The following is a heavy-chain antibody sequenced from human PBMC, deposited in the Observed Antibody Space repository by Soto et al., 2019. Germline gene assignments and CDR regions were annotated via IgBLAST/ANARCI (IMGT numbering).Heavy chain of an antibody. CDR2: INSDGSST. Sequence: GGSLRLSCAASGFTFSSYWMHWVRQAPGKGLVWVSRINSDGSSTSYADSVKGRFTISRDNAKNTLYLQMNSLRAEDTAVYYCARDGYDFWSLGGMDVWGQGTTVTVSS. V-gene: IGHV3-74*01. CDR3: ARDGYDFWSLGGMDV. CDR1: GFTFSSYW. D-gene: IGHD3-3*01. J-gene: IGHJ6*02.